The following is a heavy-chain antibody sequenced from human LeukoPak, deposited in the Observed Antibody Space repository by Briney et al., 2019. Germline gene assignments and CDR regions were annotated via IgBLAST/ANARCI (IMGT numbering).Heavy chain of an antibody. CDR3: ARGNSSGRMYV. CDR1: GFILSSYD. CDR2: ISESGGST. D-gene: IGHD6-19*01. J-gene: IGHJ3*01. V-gene: IGHV3-23*01. Sequence: PGGSLRHSCSASGFILSSYDMSWVRQAPGKGLEWVSGISESGGSTYYADSVKGRFTISRDNSKNTLYLQMNSLRAEDTAVYYCARGNSSGRMYVWGQGTMVTVSS.